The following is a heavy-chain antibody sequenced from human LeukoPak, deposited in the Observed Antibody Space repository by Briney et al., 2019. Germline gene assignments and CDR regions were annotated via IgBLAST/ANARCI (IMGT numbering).Heavy chain of an antibody. J-gene: IGHJ4*02. Sequence: GSNKYYADSVKGRFTISRDNSKNTLYLQMNSLRAEDTAVYYCARGKTYYYDSSGYYGPFDYWGQGTLVTVSS. CDR3: ARGKTYYYDSSGYYGPFDY. D-gene: IGHD3-22*01. V-gene: IGHV3-30-3*01. CDR2: GSNK.